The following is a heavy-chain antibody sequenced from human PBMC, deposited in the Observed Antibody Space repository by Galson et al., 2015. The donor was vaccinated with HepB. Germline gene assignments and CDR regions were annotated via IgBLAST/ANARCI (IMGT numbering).Heavy chain of an antibody. CDR2: ISSNGGST. CDR3: VNEPPYYYDSSGREGY. Sequence: SLRLSCAASGFTFSSYAMHWVRQAPGKGLEYAPAISSNGGSTYYADSVKGRFTISRDNSKNTLYLQMSSLRAEDTAVYYCVNEPPYYYDSSGREGYWGQGTLVTVSS. D-gene: IGHD3-22*01. CDR1: GFTFSSYA. J-gene: IGHJ4*02. V-gene: IGHV3-64D*06.